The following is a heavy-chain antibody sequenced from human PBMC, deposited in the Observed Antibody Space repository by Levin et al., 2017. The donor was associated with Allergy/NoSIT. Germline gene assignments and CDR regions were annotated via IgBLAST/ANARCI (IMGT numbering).Heavy chain of an antibody. J-gene: IGHJ6*03. CDR1: GGTFSSYA. CDR3: ARQRRLYDFWSGPYYYYYYMDV. Sequence: GGSLRLSCKASGGTFSSYAISWVRQAPGQGLEWMGGIIPIFGTANYAQKFQGRVTITADESTSTAYMELSSLRSEDTAVYYCARQRRLYDFWSGPYYYYYYMDVWGKGTTVTVSS. D-gene: IGHD3-3*01. V-gene: IGHV1-69*01. CDR2: IIPIFGTA.